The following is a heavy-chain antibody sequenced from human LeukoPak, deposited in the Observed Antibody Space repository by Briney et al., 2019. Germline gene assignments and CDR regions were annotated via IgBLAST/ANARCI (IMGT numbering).Heavy chain of an antibody. Sequence: SETLSLTCSVSGGSISSGSYSCSWIRQPSGKGLEWIGRIFTSGSTNYNPSLKSRVTVSLDTSKNQFSLKLSSVTAADTAVYYCARWSGSGSKYFDYWGQGTLVTVSS. CDR2: IFTSGST. J-gene: IGHJ4*02. CDR3: ARWSGSGSKYFDY. D-gene: IGHD3-10*01. V-gene: IGHV4-61*02. CDR1: GGSISSGSYS.